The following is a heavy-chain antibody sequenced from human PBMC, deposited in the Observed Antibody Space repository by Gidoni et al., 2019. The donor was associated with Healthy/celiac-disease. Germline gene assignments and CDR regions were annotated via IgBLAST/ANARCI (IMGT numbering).Heavy chain of an antibody. Sequence: EVQLLESGGGLGQPGGSLRLSGAAAGFTFNNDAMNWVRQAPGKGLECVSVISGSGGSTYYADSVKGRFTISRDNSKNTLFLQMNSLRVEDTAVYYCAKTFWSAGGKTHGMDVWGQGTTVTVSS. CDR1: GFTFNNDA. J-gene: IGHJ6*02. CDR3: AKTFWSAGGKTHGMDV. D-gene: IGHD6-13*01. CDR2: ISGSGGST. V-gene: IGHV3-23*01.